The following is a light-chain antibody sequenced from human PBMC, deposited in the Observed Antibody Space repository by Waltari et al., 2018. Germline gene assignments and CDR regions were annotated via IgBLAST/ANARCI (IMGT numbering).Light chain of an antibody. CDR2: KAS. V-gene: IGKV1-5*03. CDR3: QQYNSYHIFT. CDR1: QNINSW. Sequence: DIQMTQSPSTLSASVGDRVTITCRASQNINSWLAWYQQKPGKAPKLLIYKASSLETGVPSRFSGSESGTEFTLTINSLQSDDFATYYCQQYNSYHIFTFGPGTKVEI. J-gene: IGKJ3*01.